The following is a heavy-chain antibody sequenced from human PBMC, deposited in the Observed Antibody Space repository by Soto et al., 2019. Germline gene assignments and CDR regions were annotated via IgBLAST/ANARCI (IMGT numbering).Heavy chain of an antibody. Sequence: EVQLVESGGGLVKPGGSLRLSCAASGFTFSNAWMSWVRQAPGKGLEWVGRIKSKTDGGTTDCAAPVKGRFSISRDDSKNTLYLQMNSLKTEDTAVYYCTKGTTGTGVGIWGQGTMVTVSS. CDR2: IKSKTDGGTT. V-gene: IGHV3-15*05. CDR1: GFTFSNAW. CDR3: TKGTTGTGVGI. J-gene: IGHJ3*02. D-gene: IGHD1-1*01.